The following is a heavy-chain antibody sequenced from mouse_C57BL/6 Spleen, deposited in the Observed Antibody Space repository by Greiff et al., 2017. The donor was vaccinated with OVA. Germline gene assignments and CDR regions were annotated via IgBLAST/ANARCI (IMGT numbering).Heavy chain of an antibody. CDR1: GFTFTDYY. D-gene: IGHD1-1*01. CDR2: IRNKANGYTT. CDR3: ARSYYGSSGWYFEG. J-gene: IGHJ1*03. Sequence: DVMLVESGGGLVQPGGSLSLSCAASGFTFTDYYMSWVRQPPGKALEWLGFIRNKANGYTTEYSASVKGRFTISRDNSQSILYLQMNALRAEDRATYYCARSYYGSSGWYFEGWGTWTTVTVSS. V-gene: IGHV7-3*01.